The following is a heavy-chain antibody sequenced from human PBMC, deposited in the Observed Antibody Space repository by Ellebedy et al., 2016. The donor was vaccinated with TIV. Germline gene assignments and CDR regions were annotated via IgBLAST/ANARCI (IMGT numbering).Heavy chain of an antibody. Sequence: SETLSLXXTVSGASISTYYWSWIRKPAGKGLEWIGHISASGNTNYNPSLKSRVTMSVDMSKNQFSLKLTSVTATDTAVYYCATQNIPRVRINWYFDLWGRGTQVTVSS. D-gene: IGHD1/OR15-1a*01. V-gene: IGHV4-4*07. CDR3: ATQNIPRVRINWYFDL. J-gene: IGHJ2*01. CDR2: ISASGNT. CDR1: GASISTYY.